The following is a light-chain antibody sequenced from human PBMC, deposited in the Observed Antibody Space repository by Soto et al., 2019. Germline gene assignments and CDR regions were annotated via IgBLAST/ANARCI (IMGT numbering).Light chain of an antibody. Sequence: DIQVTQSPSFLSASVGDRVTITCRASQGISNYLAWYQHKPGRAPKLLIYTASTLHSGVPSRFSGSGSGTEFTLTISSLQPEDFATYYCQQFNNYPRTFGQGTKLEIK. CDR2: TAS. J-gene: IGKJ2*01. CDR3: QQFNNYPRT. V-gene: IGKV1-9*01. CDR1: QGISNY.